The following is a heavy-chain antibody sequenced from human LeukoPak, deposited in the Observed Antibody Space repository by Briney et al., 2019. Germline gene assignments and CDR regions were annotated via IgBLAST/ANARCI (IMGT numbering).Heavy chain of an antibody. CDR1: GFTFSNYA. Sequence: GGSLRLSCATSGFTFSNYAMTWVRQIPGKGLECVSAITSGGDTHYADSVKGRFTVSRDNSENTLYMQMNSLRAEDTAVYYCAKCAAGGGSCYGWNWGQGTLVTVSS. J-gene: IGHJ4*02. D-gene: IGHD2-15*01. CDR2: ITSGGDT. V-gene: IGHV3-23*01. CDR3: AKCAAGGGSCYGWN.